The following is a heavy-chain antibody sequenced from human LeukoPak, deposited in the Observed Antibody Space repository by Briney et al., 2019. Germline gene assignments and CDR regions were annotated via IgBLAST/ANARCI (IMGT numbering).Heavy chain of an antibody. D-gene: IGHD5-18*01. CDR3: ATNPPGVYLDGYTY. V-gene: IGHV1-2*06. CDR1: GYTFTHYY. Sequence: APVKVSCKASGYTFTHYYIHWVRQAPGQGLEWMGRHNPNSGGSNYTQNFQGRVAVTKETSISTAYMELSKLRSDDTAVYYCATNPPGVYLDGYTYWGQGTLVTVSS. J-gene: IGHJ4*02. CDR2: HNPNSGGS.